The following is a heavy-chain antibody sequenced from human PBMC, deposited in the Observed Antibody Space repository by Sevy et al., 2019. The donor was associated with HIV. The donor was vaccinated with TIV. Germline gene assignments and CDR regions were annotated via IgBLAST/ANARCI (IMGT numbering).Heavy chain of an antibody. CDR3: ARGGDDGAFDI. J-gene: IGHJ3*02. CDR2: IKQGGSEK. V-gene: IGHV3-7*01. Sequence: GGSLRLSCAASGFTFSSYWMSWVRQAPGKGLEWVANIKQGGSEKYYVDSVKGRFTISRDNAKNSRYLQMNSQRAEDTAVYYCARGGDDGAFDIWGQGTMVTVSS. CDR1: GFTFSSYW. D-gene: IGHD2-21*02.